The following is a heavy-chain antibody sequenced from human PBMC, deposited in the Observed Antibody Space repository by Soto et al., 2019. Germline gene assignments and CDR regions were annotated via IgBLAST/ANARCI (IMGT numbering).Heavy chain of an antibody. V-gene: IGHV4-59*01. J-gene: IGHJ5*02. D-gene: IGHD2-15*01. Sequence: PSETLSLPCSVSGDSISSGYCTWIRQPPRRGLEWIGFMYFGGSFNYNPSLESRVIFSVDTSKNQFSLKLTSVTAAILPPLRYCIGGSCYSFDPWGKGTLVTVSS. CDR1: GDSISSGY. CDR2: MYFGGSF. CDR3: CIGGSCYSFDP.